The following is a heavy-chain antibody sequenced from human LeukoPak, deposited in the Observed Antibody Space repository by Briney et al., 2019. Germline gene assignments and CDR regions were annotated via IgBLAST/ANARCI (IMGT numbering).Heavy chain of an antibody. CDR1: GYSISSGYH. CDR2: IYHSGST. V-gene: IGHV4-38-2*02. J-gene: IGHJ4*02. D-gene: IGHD5-12*01. CDR3: ASGYPTFDY. Sequence: SETLSLTCTVSGYSISSGYHWGWIRQPPGKGLEWIGSIYHSGSTYYNPSLKSRVTISVDTSKNQFSLKLSSVTAADTAVYYCASGYPTFDYWGQGTLVTVSS.